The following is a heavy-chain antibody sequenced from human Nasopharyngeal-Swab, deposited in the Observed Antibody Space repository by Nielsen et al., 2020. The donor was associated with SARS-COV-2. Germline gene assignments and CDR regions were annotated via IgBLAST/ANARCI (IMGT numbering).Heavy chain of an antibody. Sequence: ASVKVSCKASGYTFSSYAIHWVRQAPGQRLEWMGWINAGNGKTKSSQKLQGRVTITRDTSASTAYMELSSLRSEDTAVYYCARISYYDSSGYWPYFDYWGQGTLVTVSS. CDR2: INAGNGKT. J-gene: IGHJ4*02. V-gene: IGHV1-3*01. CDR1: GYTFSSYA. CDR3: ARISYYDSSGYWPYFDY. D-gene: IGHD3-22*01.